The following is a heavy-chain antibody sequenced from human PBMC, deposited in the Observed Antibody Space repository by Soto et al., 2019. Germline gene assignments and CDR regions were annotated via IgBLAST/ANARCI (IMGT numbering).Heavy chain of an antibody. Sequence: QVQLQESGPGLVKPSQTLSLTCTVSGGSISSGGYYWSWIRQHPGKGLEWIGYIYYSGSTYYNPSLKSRVTISVDTSKNPFSLKLSCVTAADTAVYYCARVRIQLRGYYFDYWGQGTLVTVSS. D-gene: IGHD5-18*01. CDR1: GGSISSGGYY. CDR2: IYYSGST. V-gene: IGHV4-31*03. CDR3: ARVRIQLRGYYFDY. J-gene: IGHJ4*02.